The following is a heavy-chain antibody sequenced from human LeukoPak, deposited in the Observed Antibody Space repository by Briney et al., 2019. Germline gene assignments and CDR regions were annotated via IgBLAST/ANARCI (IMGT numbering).Heavy chain of an antibody. CDR1: GGTFSSYI. Sequence: SVKVSCKASGGTFSSYIISWVRQAPGQGLEWMGRIIPILGIANYAQEFQGRVTITADKSTSAAYMELSSLRSEDTAVYYCARRTYCGGDCFSAFDIWGQGTMVTVSS. CDR3: ARRTYCGGDCFSAFDI. V-gene: IGHV1-69*02. CDR2: IIPILGIA. D-gene: IGHD2-21*02. J-gene: IGHJ3*02.